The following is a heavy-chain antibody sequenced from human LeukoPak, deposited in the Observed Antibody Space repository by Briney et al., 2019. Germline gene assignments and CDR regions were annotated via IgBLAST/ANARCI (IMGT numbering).Heavy chain of an antibody. J-gene: IGHJ4*02. CDR2: INHSVST. CDR1: GGSFSNYD. V-gene: IGHV4-34*01. CDR3: ARDGKRTSMITSGGARPHYFAY. D-gene: IGHD3-16*01. Sequence: SETLSLTCGVYGGSFSNYDWNWIRQPPGKGLEWIGAINHSVSTSYNPSLKSRVTISVDRSKNQFSLKLSSVTAADTAVFYCARDGKRTSMITSGGARPHYFAYWGQGALVTVSS.